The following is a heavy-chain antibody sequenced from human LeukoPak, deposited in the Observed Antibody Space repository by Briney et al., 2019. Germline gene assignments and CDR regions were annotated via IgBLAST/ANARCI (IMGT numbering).Heavy chain of an antibody. Sequence: GSSVKVSCKASGGTFSSYAISWVRQAPGQGLEWMGRIIPIFGTANYAQKFQGRVTITTDESTSTAYMGLSSLRSEDTAVYYCARSENYYDSSGYYSASYYFDYWGQGTLVTVSS. CDR2: IIPIFGTA. V-gene: IGHV1-69*05. CDR3: ARSENYYDSSGYYSASYYFDY. D-gene: IGHD3-22*01. CDR1: GGTFSSYA. J-gene: IGHJ4*02.